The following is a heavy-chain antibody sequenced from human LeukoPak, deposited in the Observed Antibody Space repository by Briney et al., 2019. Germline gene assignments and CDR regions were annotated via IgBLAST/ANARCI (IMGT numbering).Heavy chain of an antibody. CDR2: ISSSNSYI. D-gene: IGHD5-12*01. Sequence: PGGSLRLSCAASGFTFSSYGMNWVRQAPGKGLEWVSSISSSNSYIYYADSVKGRFTISRDNAKNSLYLQMNSLRAEDTAVYYCAMFGLVAAIDSWGQGTLVTVSS. J-gene: IGHJ4*02. CDR3: AMFGLVAAIDS. V-gene: IGHV3-21*01. CDR1: GFTFSSYG.